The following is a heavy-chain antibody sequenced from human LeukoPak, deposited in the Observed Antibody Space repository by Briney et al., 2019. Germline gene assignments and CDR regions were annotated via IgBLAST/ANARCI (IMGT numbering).Heavy chain of an antibody. CDR1: GFTFSSYA. CDR2: ISGSGVST. CDR3: AREVYGGIDY. J-gene: IGHJ4*02. D-gene: IGHD4-23*01. Sequence: PGGSLRLSCAASGFTFSSYAMSWVRQAPGKGLEWVSVISGSGVSTCYADSVKGRFTISRDNSKNTLFLQMNGLRAEDTAVYYCAREVYGGIDYWGQGTLVTVSS. V-gene: IGHV3-23*01.